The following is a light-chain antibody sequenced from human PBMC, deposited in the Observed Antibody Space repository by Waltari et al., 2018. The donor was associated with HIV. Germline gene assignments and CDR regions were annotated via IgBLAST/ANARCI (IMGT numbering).Light chain of an antibody. V-gene: IGLV2-23*02. CDR1: SSDVGSYNL. J-gene: IGLJ2*01. Sequence: QSALTQPAPVSGSPGQSITISCTGTSSDVGSYNLVPWYQPHPGKAPKLPTYEVSKRASGVSNRVHGSKSGNTASLTLSGLQAEDEADYYCCSYAGTSTYVAFGGGTKLTVL. CDR3: CSYAGTSTYVA. CDR2: EVS.